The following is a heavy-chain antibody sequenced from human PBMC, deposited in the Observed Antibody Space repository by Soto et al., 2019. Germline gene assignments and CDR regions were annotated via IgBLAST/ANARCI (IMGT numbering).Heavy chain of an antibody. V-gene: IGHV1-18*01. CDR3: ARISDGFGY. J-gene: IGHJ4*02. D-gene: IGHD2-21*01. CDR2: ISTYNGNT. Sequence: ASVKVSCKASGYNLTSYDVSWVRQAPGQGLEWMGWISTYNGNTNYAQKLQGRVTMTTDTSTSTVYMELRSLRSDDTAVYYCARISDGFGYWGQGTLVTVSS. CDR1: GYNLTSYD.